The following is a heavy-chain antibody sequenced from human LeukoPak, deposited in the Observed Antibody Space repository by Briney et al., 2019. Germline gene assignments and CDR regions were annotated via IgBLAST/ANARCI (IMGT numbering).Heavy chain of an antibody. V-gene: IGHV1-18*01. Sequence: ASVKVSCKASGYTFTSYGISWVRQAPGQGLEWMGWISAYNGNTNYAQKFQGRVTMTEDTSTDTAYMELSSLRSEDTAVYYCATRFPELPFDYWGQGTLVTVSS. J-gene: IGHJ4*02. D-gene: IGHD1-26*01. CDR3: ATRFPELPFDY. CDR1: GYTFTSYG. CDR2: ISAYNGNT.